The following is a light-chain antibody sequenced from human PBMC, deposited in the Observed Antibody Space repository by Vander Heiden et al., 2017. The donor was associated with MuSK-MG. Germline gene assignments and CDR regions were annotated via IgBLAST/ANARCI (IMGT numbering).Light chain of an antibody. Sequence: QSALTQPASVSGSPGQAITISCTGTSRDVGGDNYVPWYQQHPGKAPKLMIYDVSNRPSGVSNRFSGSKAGNTASLTISGLQAEDEADYYCSAYTSSSTLVFGGGTKLTVL. CDR1: SRDVGGDNY. CDR2: DVS. J-gene: IGLJ2*01. CDR3: SAYTSSSTLV. V-gene: IGLV2-14*01.